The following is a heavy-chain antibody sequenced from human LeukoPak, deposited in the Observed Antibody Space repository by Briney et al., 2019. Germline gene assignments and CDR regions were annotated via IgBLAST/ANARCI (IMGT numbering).Heavy chain of an antibody. J-gene: IGHJ4*02. CDR3: AKDPRRYCSGGSCFPFDY. V-gene: IGHV3-30*04. CDR2: ISYDGSNK. D-gene: IGHD2-15*01. Sequence: GSLRLSCAASGFTFSSYAMHWVRQAPGKGLEWVAVISYDGSNKYYADSVKGRFTISRDNSKNTLYLQMNSLRAEDTAVYYCAKDPRRYCSGGSCFPFDYWGQGTLVTVSS. CDR1: GFTFSSYA.